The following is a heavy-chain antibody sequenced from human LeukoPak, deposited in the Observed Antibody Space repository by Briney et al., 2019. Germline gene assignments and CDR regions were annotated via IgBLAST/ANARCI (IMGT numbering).Heavy chain of an antibody. CDR2: IRNKANSYAT. Sequence: PGGSLKLSCAASGFTFSGSAMHWVRQASGKGLEWAGRIRNKANSYATAYTASVKGRFTISRDDSKNTAYLQMNSLKTEDTAVYYCTRYSSSDNWFDPWGQGTLVTVSS. J-gene: IGHJ5*02. V-gene: IGHV3-73*01. CDR1: GFTFSGSA. CDR3: TRYSSSDNWFDP. D-gene: IGHD6-6*01.